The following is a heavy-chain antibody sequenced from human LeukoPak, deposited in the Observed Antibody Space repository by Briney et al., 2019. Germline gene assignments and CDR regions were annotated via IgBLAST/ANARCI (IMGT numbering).Heavy chain of an antibody. CDR1: GFTFSSYV. D-gene: IGHD3-22*01. CDR2: ISYDGSDK. V-gene: IGHV3-30*14. J-gene: IGHJ4*02. CDR3: ARRAGDYSHPYDY. Sequence: GSLRLSCAASGFTFSSYVMHWVRQAPGKGLEWVAVISYDGSDKYYGDSVKGRFTISRDNSKNTLYLQMNSLRAGDTAVYYCARRAGDYSHPYDYWGQGTLVTVSS.